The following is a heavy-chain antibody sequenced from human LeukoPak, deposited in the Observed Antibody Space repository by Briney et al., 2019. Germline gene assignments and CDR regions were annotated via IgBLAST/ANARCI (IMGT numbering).Heavy chain of an antibody. D-gene: IGHD2-21*02. J-gene: IGHJ3*02. V-gene: IGHV3-11*04. CDR1: GFAFSDYY. Sequence: SGGSLRLSCAASGFAFSDYYMSWIRQAPGKGLEWVSYISSSGSTIYYADSVKGRFTISRDNAKNSLYLQMNSLRAEDTAVYYCARGYCGGDCYSDAFDIWGHGTMVTVSS. CDR2: ISSSGSTI. CDR3: ARGYCGGDCYSDAFDI.